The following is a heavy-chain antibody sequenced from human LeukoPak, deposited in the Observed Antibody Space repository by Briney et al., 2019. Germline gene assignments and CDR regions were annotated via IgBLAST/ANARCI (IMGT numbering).Heavy chain of an antibody. Sequence: SQTLSLTCAISGDSVSSNSVTWNWIRQSPSRGLEWLGRTYYRSTWYNDYAVSVRGRITVNPDTSKNQFSLHLNSVTPEDTAVYYCARRLTQFDCFDPWGQGILVTVSS. CDR1: GDSVSSNSVT. J-gene: IGHJ5*02. CDR3: ARRLTQFDCFDP. CDR2: TYYRSTWYN. D-gene: IGHD2-21*02. V-gene: IGHV6-1*01.